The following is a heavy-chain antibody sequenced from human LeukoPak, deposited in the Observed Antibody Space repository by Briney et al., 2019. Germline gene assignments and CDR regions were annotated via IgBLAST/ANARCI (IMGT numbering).Heavy chain of an antibody. CDR2: VYYGGST. CDR1: GGTFSSYAIS. D-gene: IGHD6-19*01. Sequence: SCKASGGTFSSYAISWVRQPPGKGLEWIGSVYYGGSTYSNPSLKSRVTMSADTSKNQFSLTLSSVTAADTAVYYCARVVAGTKDFQHWGQGTLVTVSS. CDR3: ARVVAGTKDFQH. V-gene: IGHV4-39*01. J-gene: IGHJ1*01.